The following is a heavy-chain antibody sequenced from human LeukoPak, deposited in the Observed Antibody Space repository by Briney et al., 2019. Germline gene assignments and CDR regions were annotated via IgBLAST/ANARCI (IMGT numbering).Heavy chain of an antibody. V-gene: IGHV1-18*01. CDR1: GYTFTSYG. CDR2: ISAYNGNT. CDR3: ARDWPSAHTYYYDSSGYYQKFDY. J-gene: IGHJ4*02. D-gene: IGHD3-22*01. Sequence: ASVKVSCKASGYTFTSYGISWVRQAPGQGLEWMGWISAYNGNTNYAQKLQGRVTMTTDTSTSTAYMELRSLRSDDTAVYYCARDWPSAHTYYYDSSGYYQKFDYWGQGTLVTVSS.